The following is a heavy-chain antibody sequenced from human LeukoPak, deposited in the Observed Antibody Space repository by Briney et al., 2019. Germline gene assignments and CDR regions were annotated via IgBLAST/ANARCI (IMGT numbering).Heavy chain of an antibody. V-gene: IGHV5-51*01. Sequence: GESLKISCKASGHSFTNHWIGWVRQMPGIGLEWVGIINFGDSETLYSPSFQGQVTISLDKSISTTYLQWRSLKASDTATYYCATRPYAGSPNWYDPWGQGTLVTVSS. J-gene: IGHJ5*02. CDR1: GHSFTNHW. D-gene: IGHD1-26*01. CDR3: ATRPYAGSPNWYDP. CDR2: INFGDSET.